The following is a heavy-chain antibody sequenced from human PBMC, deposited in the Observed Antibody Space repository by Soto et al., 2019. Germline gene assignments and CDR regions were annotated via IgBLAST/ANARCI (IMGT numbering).Heavy chain of an antibody. CDR1: GYTFTSYG. Sequence: GASVQVSCKASGYTFTSYGISWVRQAPGQGLEWMGWISAYNGNTNYAQKLQGRVTMTTDTSTSTAYMELRSLRSDDTAVYYCARRNYDFWSGYYGVGDPWPGEFDYWGQGTLVTVSS. D-gene: IGHD3-3*01. CDR2: ISAYNGNT. CDR3: ARRNYDFWSGYYGVGDPWPGEFDY. J-gene: IGHJ4*02. V-gene: IGHV1-18*01.